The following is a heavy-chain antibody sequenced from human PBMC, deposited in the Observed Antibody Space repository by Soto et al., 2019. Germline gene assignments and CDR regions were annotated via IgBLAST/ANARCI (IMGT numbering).Heavy chain of an antibody. D-gene: IGHD1-26*01. CDR1: GFTFSSYW. V-gene: IGHV3-7*03. CDR2: IKQDGSEK. J-gene: IGHJ4*02. CDR3: AREGGSYHPNLDY. Sequence: GGSLRLSCAASGFTFSSYWMSWVRQAPGKGLEWVANIKQDGSEKYYVDSVKGRFTISRDNAKNSLYLQMNSLRAEDTAVYYCAREGGSYHPNLDYWGQGTLVTVSS.